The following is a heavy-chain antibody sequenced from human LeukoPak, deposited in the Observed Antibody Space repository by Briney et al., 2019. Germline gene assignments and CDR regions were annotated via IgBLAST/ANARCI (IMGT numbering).Heavy chain of an antibody. J-gene: IGHJ4*02. Sequence: GGSLRLSCAASGFTFSDYAMNWVRQAPGKGLEWVSTISYYGTYYADSVKGRFIISRDDSKSMLYLQMNSLRAADTAIYFCANRHFSEYWGQGILVTVSS. CDR1: GFTFSDYA. CDR3: ANRHFSEY. CDR2: ISYYGT. V-gene: IGHV3-23*01.